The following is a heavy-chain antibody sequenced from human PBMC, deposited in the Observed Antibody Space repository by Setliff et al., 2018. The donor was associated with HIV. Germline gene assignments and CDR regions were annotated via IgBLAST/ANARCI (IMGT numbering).Heavy chain of an antibody. D-gene: IGHD6-19*01. V-gene: IGHV4-39*07. J-gene: IGHJ4*02. CDR2: IYYSGRT. CDR1: HGSISSTSHY. CDR3: ARSLLPSITVAGTIGY. Sequence: PSETLSLTCIVSHGSISSTSHYWGWVRQSPGRRLEWIGSIYYSGRTYYNPSLKSRLTMSVDTSRNQFSLDLTSVTAADTAVYFCARSLLPSITVAGTIGYWGQGSLVTVSS.